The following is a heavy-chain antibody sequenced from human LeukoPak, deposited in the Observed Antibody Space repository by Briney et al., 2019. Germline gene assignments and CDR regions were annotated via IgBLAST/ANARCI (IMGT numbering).Heavy chain of an antibody. Sequence: PSETLSLNCAVSGYSISSGYYWGWIRQPPGKGLEWIGNIYHSSNTYYSPSLKSRVTISVDMSKNHSSLKLSSMTAADTAVYYCAAIAVAGQFDFWGQGILVTVSS. CDR3: AAIAVAGQFDF. CDR2: IYHSSNT. CDR1: GYSISSGYY. D-gene: IGHD6-19*01. J-gene: IGHJ4*02. V-gene: IGHV4-38-2*01.